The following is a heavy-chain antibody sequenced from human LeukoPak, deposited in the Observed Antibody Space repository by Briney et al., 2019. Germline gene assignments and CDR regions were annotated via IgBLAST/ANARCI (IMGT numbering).Heavy chain of an antibody. V-gene: IGHV3-23*01. CDR1: GFTFSSYA. D-gene: IGHD2-21*02. CDR2: ISGSGGST. Sequence: GGSPRHSCAASGFTFSSYAMSWVRQAPGKGLEWVSAISGSGGSTYYADSVKGRFTISRDNSKNTLYLQMNSLRAEDTAVYYCAAPSVVVTAIRLFDYWGQGTLVTVSS. J-gene: IGHJ4*02. CDR3: AAPSVVVTAIRLFDY.